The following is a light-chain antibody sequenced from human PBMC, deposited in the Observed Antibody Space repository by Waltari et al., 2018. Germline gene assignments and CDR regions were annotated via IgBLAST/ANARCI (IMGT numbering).Light chain of an antibody. CDR2: QAS. J-gene: IGKJ5*01. V-gene: IGKV1-5*03. CDR1: QDIHRY. Sequence: IQLPQTPSTLSASAGDSVTITCRASQDIHRYLAWYQHKSGKAPKVLIYQASRLEIGVSSRFSGGGSGTDFTLTIRNLQPDDFATYFCQQYHSDWTTFGQGTRLEIK. CDR3: QQYHSDWTT.